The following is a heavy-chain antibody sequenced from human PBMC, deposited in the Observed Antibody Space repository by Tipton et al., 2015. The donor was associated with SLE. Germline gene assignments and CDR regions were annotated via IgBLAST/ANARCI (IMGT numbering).Heavy chain of an antibody. CDR2: MYSSGST. CDR3: ARAPDS. CDR1: GSSLTGSY. V-gene: IGHV4-39*07. Sequence: GLVKPSETPSLTCTVSGSSLTGSYWSWIRQPPGKGLEWIGSMYSSGSTYYNPSLRSRVTISVDTSSNQFSLRLTSVTAADTAVYYCARAPDSWGQGALVFVSS. J-gene: IGHJ4*02.